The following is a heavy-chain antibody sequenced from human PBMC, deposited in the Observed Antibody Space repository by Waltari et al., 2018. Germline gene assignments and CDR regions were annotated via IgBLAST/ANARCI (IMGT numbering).Heavy chain of an antibody. CDR2: ISWNSGSR. J-gene: IGHJ3*02. CDR1: GFTFDDYA. V-gene: IGHV3-9*01. D-gene: IGHD3-22*01. Sequence: EVQLVESGGGLVQPGRSLRLSCAASGFTFDDYAMHWVRQAPGKGLEWVSGISWNSGSRGYADSGKGRFTISRDNAKNSLYLQMNSLRAEDTALYYCAKDFYDSSGYYQPGAFDIWGQGTMVTVSS. CDR3: AKDFYDSSGYYQPGAFDI.